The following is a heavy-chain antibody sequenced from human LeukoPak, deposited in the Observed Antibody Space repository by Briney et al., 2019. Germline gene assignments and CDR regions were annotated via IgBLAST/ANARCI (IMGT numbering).Heavy chain of an antibody. V-gene: IGHV3-30*06. J-gene: IGHJ4*02. CDR3: VRGVWNVATEMVLDY. Sequence: SLTLSFAASGFTFSSYGRHGVPQAPGKGGWWGSEIWNDGRKKYYADSAKGRFTISRDNSKNTRYLHMCSLRAEETAMYYCVRGVWNVATEMVLDYWGQGNPVTVSS. D-gene: IGHD1-1*01. CDR1: GFTFSSYG. CDR2: IWNDGRKK.